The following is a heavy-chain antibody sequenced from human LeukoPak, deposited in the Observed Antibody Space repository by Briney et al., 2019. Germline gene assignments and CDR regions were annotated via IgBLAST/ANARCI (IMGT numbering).Heavy chain of an antibody. CDR2: IYYSGST. CDR1: GGSISSHY. D-gene: IGHD1-26*01. V-gene: IGHV4-59*11. Sequence: SGTLSLTCTVSGGSISSHYWSWIRQPPGKGLEWIGYIYYSGSTNYNPSLKSRVTISLDTSKNQFSLTLSSVTAADTAVYYCARESVGAVDYWGQGTLVTVSS. J-gene: IGHJ4*02. CDR3: ARESVGAVDY.